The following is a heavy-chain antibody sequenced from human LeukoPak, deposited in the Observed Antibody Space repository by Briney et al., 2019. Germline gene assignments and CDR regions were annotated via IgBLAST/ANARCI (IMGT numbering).Heavy chain of an antibody. CDR1: GGSISSGDYY. J-gene: IGHJ4*02. V-gene: IGHV4-30-4*01. Sequence: SETLSLTCTVSGGSISSGDYYWSWIRQPPGKGLEWIGYIYYSGSTYYNPSLKSRVTISVDTSKNQFSLKLSSATAADTAVYYCARVGDTIFGVVIDYWGQGTLVTVSS. D-gene: IGHD3-3*01. CDR3: ARVGDTIFGVVIDY. CDR2: IYYSGST.